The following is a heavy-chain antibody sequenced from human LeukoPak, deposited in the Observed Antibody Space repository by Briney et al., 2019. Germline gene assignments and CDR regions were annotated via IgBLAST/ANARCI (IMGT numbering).Heavy chain of an antibody. CDR3: ARGAVQFLEWPSDMDV. J-gene: IGHJ6*03. Sequence: ASVKASCRDSGYSFSNYPMSWVRQAPGRGLEWVGWISNYDGRTVYGQRLQGRVTLTRDTSTSTAYMELTSLTSDDTAIYYCARGAVQFLEWPSDMDVWGKGTTVIVSS. CDR1: GYSFSNYP. D-gene: IGHD3-3*01. CDR2: ISNYDGRT. V-gene: IGHV1-18*01.